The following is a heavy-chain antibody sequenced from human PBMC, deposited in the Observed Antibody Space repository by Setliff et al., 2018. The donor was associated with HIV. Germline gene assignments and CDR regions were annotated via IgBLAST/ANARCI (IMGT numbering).Heavy chain of an antibody. Sequence: PSETLSLTCTVSGGSISSHYWSWIRQPPGKGLEWIGYIYYSGSTNYNPSLKSRVTISVDTSKNQFSLKLSSVTAADTAVYYCARQGEVGAPFDYWGQGTLVTVSS. CDR3: ARQGEVGAPFDY. D-gene: IGHD1-26*01. V-gene: IGHV4-59*11. CDR1: GGSISSHY. CDR2: IYYSGST. J-gene: IGHJ4*02.